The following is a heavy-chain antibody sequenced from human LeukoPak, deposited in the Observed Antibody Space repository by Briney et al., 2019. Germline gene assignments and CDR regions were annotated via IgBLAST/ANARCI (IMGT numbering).Heavy chain of an antibody. Sequence: PGGSLRLSCAASGFTFSSYAMNWVRQAPGKGLEWVSAISGSGHNTYYADSVKGRFTISRDNSKNTLYLQMNRLRAEDTAAYFCAREAEEAFDYWGQGTLVTVSS. CDR2: ISGSGHNT. J-gene: IGHJ4*02. V-gene: IGHV3-23*01. CDR1: GFTFSSYA. CDR3: AREAEEAFDY.